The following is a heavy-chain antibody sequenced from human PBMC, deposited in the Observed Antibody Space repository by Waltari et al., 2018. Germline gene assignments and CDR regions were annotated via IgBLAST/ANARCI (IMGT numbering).Heavy chain of an antibody. CDR1: GGSISSGSYY. V-gene: IGHV4-61*02. J-gene: IGHJ4*02. CDR3: ARDSALQLALDY. Sequence: QVQLQESGPGLVKPSQTLSLTCTVSGGSISSGSYYWSWIRQPAGKGLEWNGRIYTSGSTNYNPSLKSRVTISVDTSKNQFSLKLSSVTAADTAVYYCARDSALQLALDYWGQGTLVTVSS. CDR2: IYTSGST. D-gene: IGHD6-6*01.